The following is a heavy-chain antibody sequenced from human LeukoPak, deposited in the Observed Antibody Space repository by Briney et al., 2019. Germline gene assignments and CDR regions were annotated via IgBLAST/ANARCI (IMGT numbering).Heavy chain of an antibody. CDR1: GYTFTSYD. V-gene: IGHV1-8*01. D-gene: IGHD2-15*01. CDR3: ARGLRVQGSATLYYY. CDR2: MNPNSGNT. J-gene: IGHJ4*02. Sequence: GASVKVSCKASGYTFTSYDINWVRQATGQGLEWMGWMNPNSGNTGYAQKFQGRVTMTRSTSISTAYMELSSLRSEDTAVYYCARGLRVQGSATLYYYWGQGTLVTVSS.